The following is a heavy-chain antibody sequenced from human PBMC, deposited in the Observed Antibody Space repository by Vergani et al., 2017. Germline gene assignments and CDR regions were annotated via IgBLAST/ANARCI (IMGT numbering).Heavy chain of an antibody. CDR2: IVVGSGNT. CDR1: GFTFTSSA. J-gene: IGHJ3*02. V-gene: IGHV1-58*02. CDR3: AAPRNHDAFDI. Sequence: QLVQSGAEVKKPGSSVKVSCKASGFTFTSSAMQWVRQARGQRLEWIGWIVVGSGNTNYAQKFQERVTITRDTSISTAYMELSRLRSDDTAVYYCAAPRNHDAFDIWGQGTMVTVSS.